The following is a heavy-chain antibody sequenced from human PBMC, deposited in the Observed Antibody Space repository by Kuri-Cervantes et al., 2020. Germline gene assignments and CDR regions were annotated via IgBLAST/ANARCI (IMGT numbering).Heavy chain of an antibody. V-gene: IGHV1-2*02. CDR1: GYTFTGYY. Sequence: ASVKVSCKASGYTFTGYYMHWVRQAPGQGLEWMGWINPNSGGTNYAQKFQGRVTMTRDTSISTAYMELSRLRSEDTAVYYCAADGSISGSYYNWFDPWGQGTRVTVSS. J-gene: IGHJ5*02. CDR3: AADGSISGSYYNWFDP. CDR2: INPNSGGT. D-gene: IGHD1-26*01.